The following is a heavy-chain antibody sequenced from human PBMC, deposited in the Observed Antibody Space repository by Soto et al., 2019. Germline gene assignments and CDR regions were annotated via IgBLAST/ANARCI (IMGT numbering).Heavy chain of an antibody. J-gene: IGHJ6*02. CDR2: ISGSGGST. V-gene: IGHV3-23*01. Sequence: PGGSLRLSCAASGFTFSSYAMSWVRQARGKGLEWVSAISGSGGSTYYADSVKGRFTISRDNSKNTLYLQMNSLRAEDTAVYYCARAQYYGSSADMDVWGQGTTVTVSS. CDR3: ARAQYYGSSADMDV. D-gene: IGHD3-22*01. CDR1: GFTFSSYA.